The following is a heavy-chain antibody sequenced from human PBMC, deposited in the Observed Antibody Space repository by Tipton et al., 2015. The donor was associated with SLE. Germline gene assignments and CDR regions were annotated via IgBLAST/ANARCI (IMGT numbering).Heavy chain of an antibody. CDR3: AKKKLWSAYSV. Sequence: TLSLTCDVYGGSLNGFSWGWIPPPPGRALEWFGEMLYSGATNYKSSLESRVTISVDTSKRDPTRRLRSGTAADTAIYFCAKKKLWSAYSVWGQGTPVTVSS. CDR2: MLYSGAT. J-gene: IGHJ4*02. CDR1: GGSLNGFS. V-gene: IGHV4-34*12. D-gene: IGHD3-3*01.